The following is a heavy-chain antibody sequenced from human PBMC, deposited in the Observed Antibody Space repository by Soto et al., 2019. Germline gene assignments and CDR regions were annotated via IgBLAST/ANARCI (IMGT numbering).Heavy chain of an antibody. D-gene: IGHD2-2*01. CDR3: VLCTTTSCYGKFDY. J-gene: IGHJ4*02. Sequence: SVKVSCKASGFTFSNSAIQWMRQARGERLEWIGWIVVGSGNTNYAQKIQERATIIRDMSTSTSYMELSSLTSEDTAVYYCVLCTTTSCYGKFDYWGQGTLVTVSS. V-gene: IGHV1-58*02. CDR2: IVVGSGNT. CDR1: GFTFSNSA.